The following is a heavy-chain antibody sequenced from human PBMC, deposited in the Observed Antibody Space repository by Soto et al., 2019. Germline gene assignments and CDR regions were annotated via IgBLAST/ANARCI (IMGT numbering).Heavy chain of an antibody. CDR3: ARTGGSCYSLDY. V-gene: IGHV4-34*01. Sequence: SETLSLTCAVYSGSFSGYYWSWIRQPPGKGLEWIGEINHSGSTNYNPSLKSRVTISVDTSKNQFSLKLSSVTAADTAVYYCARTGGSCYSLDYWGQGTLVTVS. CDR1: SGSFSGYY. J-gene: IGHJ4*02. D-gene: IGHD2-15*01. CDR2: INHSGST.